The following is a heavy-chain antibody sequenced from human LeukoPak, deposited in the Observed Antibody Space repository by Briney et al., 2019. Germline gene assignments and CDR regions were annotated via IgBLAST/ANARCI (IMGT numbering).Heavy chain of an antibody. CDR3: ARHGARRPDC. V-gene: IGHV4-34*01. CDR1: GGSFSGYY. J-gene: IGHJ4*02. D-gene: IGHD5-24*01. CDR2: INHSGST. Sequence: SETLSLTCAVSGGSFSGYYWSWIREPPAKGLEWVGEINHSGSTNYNPSLKSRVTISIDTSKNQFSLKMSPLTAADRAVYYCARHGARRPDCWGQGTLVTASS.